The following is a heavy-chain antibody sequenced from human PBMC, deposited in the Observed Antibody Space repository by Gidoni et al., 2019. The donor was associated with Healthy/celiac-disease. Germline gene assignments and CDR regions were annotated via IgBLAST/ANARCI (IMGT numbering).Heavy chain of an antibody. Sequence: QVQLQQWGAGLLKPSETLSLTCAVYGGSFSVYYWSWIRQPPGKGLEWIGEINHSGSTNYNPSLKSRVTISVDASKNQFSLKLSSVTAADTAVYYCARGRRIAAAGNWFDPWGQGTLVTVSS. CDR2: INHSGST. J-gene: IGHJ5*02. CDR1: GGSFSVYY. CDR3: ARGRRIAAAGNWFDP. V-gene: IGHV4-34*01. D-gene: IGHD6-13*01.